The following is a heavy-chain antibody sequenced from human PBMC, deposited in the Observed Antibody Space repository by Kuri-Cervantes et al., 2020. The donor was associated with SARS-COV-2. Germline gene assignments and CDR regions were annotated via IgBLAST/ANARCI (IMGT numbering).Heavy chain of an antibody. Sequence: GESLKISCAASGSTVSSNYMSWVRQAPGKGLVWVSRINSDGSSTNYADSVKGRFTISRDNSKNSLYLEMNSLRPEDTAVYYCAKVETASLDYWGQGTLVTVSS. CDR3: AKVETASLDY. D-gene: IGHD3-3*01. CDR2: INSDGSST. CDR1: GSTVSSNY. V-gene: IGHV3-74*01. J-gene: IGHJ4*02.